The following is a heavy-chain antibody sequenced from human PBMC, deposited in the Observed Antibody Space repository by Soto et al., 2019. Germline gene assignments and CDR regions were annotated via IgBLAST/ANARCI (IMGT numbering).Heavy chain of an antibody. J-gene: IGHJ6*02. Sequence: GGSLRLSCAASGFTFSSYGMHWVRQAPGKGLEWVAVISYDGSNKYYADSVKGRFTISRDNSKNTLYLQMNSLRAEDTAVYYCAKDIHYSSSWGGGMDVWGQGTTVTVSS. CDR3: AKDIHYSSSWGGGMDV. CDR2: ISYDGSNK. CDR1: GFTFSSYG. V-gene: IGHV3-30*18. D-gene: IGHD6-13*01.